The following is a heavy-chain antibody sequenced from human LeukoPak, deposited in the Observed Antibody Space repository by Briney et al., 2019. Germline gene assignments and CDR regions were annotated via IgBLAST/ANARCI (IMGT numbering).Heavy chain of an antibody. CDR3: ARDGEVPAANGYYYYGMDV. J-gene: IGHJ6*04. D-gene: IGHD2-2*01. CDR2: ISSSSSYI. V-gene: IGHV3-21*01. CDR1: GFTFSSYS. Sequence: GGSLRPSCAASGFTFSSYSMNWVRQAPGKGLEWVSSISSSSSYIYYADSVKGRFTISRDNAKNSLYLQMNSLRAEDTAVYYCARDGEVPAANGYYYYGMDVWGKGTTVTVSS.